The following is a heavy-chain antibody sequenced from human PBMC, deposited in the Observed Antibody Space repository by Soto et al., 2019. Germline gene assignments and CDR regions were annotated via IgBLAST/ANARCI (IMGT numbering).Heavy chain of an antibody. Sequence: LRLSCAASGFTFSNVWMSWVRQAPGKGLEWVGRIKSKPDGGTTDYTAPVKGRFTISRDDSKNTLYLQMNSLKTEDTAVYYRTSHFQGGIVDYWGQGTLVTVSS. J-gene: IGHJ4*02. D-gene: IGHD3-16*01. CDR2: IKSKPDGGTT. V-gene: IGHV3-15*01. CDR1: GFTFSNVW. CDR3: TSHFQGGIVDY.